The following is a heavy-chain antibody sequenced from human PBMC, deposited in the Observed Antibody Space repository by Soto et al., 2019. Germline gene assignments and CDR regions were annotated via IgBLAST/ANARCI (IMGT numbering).Heavy chain of an antibody. D-gene: IGHD1-26*01. CDR3: ARIVVGATVDL. V-gene: IGHV4-61*01. J-gene: IGHJ4*02. CDR2: ISYTGDT. CDR1: DGSVTSDNYF. Sequence: SETLSLTCTVSDGSVTSDNYFWTWIRQPPGKGLEWIAYISYTGDTNYNPSLKSRVTISVDTSRNQFSLTVTSVTAADTAVYFCARIVVGATVDLWGQGSLVTVSS.